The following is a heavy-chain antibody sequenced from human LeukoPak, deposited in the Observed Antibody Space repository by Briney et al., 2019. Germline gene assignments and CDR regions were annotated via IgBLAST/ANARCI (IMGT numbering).Heavy chain of an antibody. J-gene: IGHJ3*02. V-gene: IGHV4-30-4*01. Sequence: SQTLSLTCTVSGGSISSGDYYWSWIRQPPGKGLEWIGYIYYSGSTYYNPSLKSRVTISVDTSKNQFSLKLSSVTAADTAVYYCARRYCSSTSCPDAFDIWGQGTMVTVSS. CDR1: GGSISSGDYY. CDR2: IYYSGST. CDR3: ARRYCSSTSCPDAFDI. D-gene: IGHD2-2*01.